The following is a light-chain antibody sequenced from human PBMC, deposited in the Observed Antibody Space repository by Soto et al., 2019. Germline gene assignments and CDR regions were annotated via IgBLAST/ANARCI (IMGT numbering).Light chain of an antibody. CDR3: QQLNSYPIT. J-gene: IGKJ5*01. CDR1: QGISSF. CDR2: AAS. Sequence: PSSLSASVGASVTITCRASQGISSFLAWYQQKPGKAPKLLIYAASTLQSGVPSRFSGSGSGTDFTLTISSLQPEDFATYFCQQLNSYPITFGQGTRLEIK. V-gene: IGKV1-9*01.